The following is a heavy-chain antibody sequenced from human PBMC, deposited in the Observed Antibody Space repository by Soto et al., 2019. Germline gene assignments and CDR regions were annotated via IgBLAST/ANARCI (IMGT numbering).Heavy chain of an antibody. J-gene: IGHJ6*02. Sequence: ASETLSLTCAVHGGSFSGYSWSWIRQPPGKGLEWLGYIYHSGSTYYNPSLKSRVTISVDRSKNQFSLKLNSVTAADTALYYCARDLWGYCGTDCYPPDFWGQGTRVTVSS. CDR1: GGSFSGYS. CDR2: IYHSGST. CDR3: ARDLWGYCGTDCYPPDF. D-gene: IGHD2-21*02. V-gene: IGHV4-30-2*01.